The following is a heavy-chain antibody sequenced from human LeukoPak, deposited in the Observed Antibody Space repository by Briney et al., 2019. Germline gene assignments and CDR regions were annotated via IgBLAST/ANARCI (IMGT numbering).Heavy chain of an antibody. V-gene: IGHV4-61*02. D-gene: IGHD3-10*01. CDR3: ARGRGRDVSFYYGMDV. Sequence: SETLSLTCTVSRGSISSGSYYWSWIRQSAGKGLEWIGRIYSNGTTNYNPSLKSRVTISVDTSKNHFSLKVSSVTAADTAVCYCARGRGRDVSFYYGMDVWGQGTTVTVSS. CDR1: RGSISSGSYY. J-gene: IGHJ6*02. CDR2: IYSNGTT.